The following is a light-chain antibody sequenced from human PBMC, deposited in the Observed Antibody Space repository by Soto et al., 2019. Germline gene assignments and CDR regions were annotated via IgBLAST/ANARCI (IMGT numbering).Light chain of an antibody. Sequence: DIQMTQSPSTLSASVGDRVTITCRASQSISSWLAWYHQKPGKAPKLLIYDASSLESGVPSRFSGSGSGTEFTLTISSLQPDDFATYYCQQYDEYPYTFGQGTRLEIK. J-gene: IGKJ5*01. V-gene: IGKV1-5*01. CDR1: QSISSW. CDR2: DAS. CDR3: QQYDEYPYT.